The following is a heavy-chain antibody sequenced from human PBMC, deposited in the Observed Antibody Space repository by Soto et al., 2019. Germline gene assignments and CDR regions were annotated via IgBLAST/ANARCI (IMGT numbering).Heavy chain of an antibody. Sequence: QLQLQESGSGLVKPSQTLSLTCAVSGGSISSGGYSWSWIRQPPGKGLEWIGYIYHSGSTYYNPSLKSRVTRSVDRSKKQFSVKLSSVTAADTAVYYCAAGGGLPRYSWGQGTLVTVSS. CDR1: GGSISSGGYS. V-gene: IGHV4-30-2*01. CDR3: AAGGGLPRYS. J-gene: IGHJ4*02. D-gene: IGHD5-12*01. CDR2: IYHSGST.